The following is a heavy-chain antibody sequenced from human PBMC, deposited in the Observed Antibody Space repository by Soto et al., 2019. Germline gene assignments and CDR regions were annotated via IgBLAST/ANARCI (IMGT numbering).Heavy chain of an antibody. J-gene: IGHJ4*02. V-gene: IGHV4-31*03. D-gene: IGHD1-1*01. Sequence: PSETLSLSCTVSGGSISSGGYYWSWIRQHPGKGLEWIGYIYYSGSTYYNPSLKSRVTISVDTSKNQFSLKLSSVTAADTAVYYCARYWRSYFDYWGQGTLVTVS. CDR1: GGSISSGGYY. CDR2: IYYSGST. CDR3: ARYWRSYFDY.